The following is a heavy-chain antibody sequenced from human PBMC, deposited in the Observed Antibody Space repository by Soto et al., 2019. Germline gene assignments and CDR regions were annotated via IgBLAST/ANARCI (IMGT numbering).Heavy chain of an antibody. CDR3: ARESDWPRGYFES. CDR2: ISYSGST. V-gene: IGHV4-31*03. CDR1: GGSISSGYYF. J-gene: IGHJ4*02. Sequence: LSLTCTVSGGSISSGYYFCTWIRQLPGKGLEWIGYISYSGSTQYNPSLKSRVTMSVDTSENQFSLKLSSVTAADTAVYYCARESDWPRGYFESWGQGALVTVSS. D-gene: IGHD2-21*01.